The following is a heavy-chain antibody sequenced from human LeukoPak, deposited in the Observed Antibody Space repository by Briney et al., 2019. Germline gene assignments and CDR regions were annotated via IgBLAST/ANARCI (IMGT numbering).Heavy chain of an antibody. J-gene: IGHJ4*02. D-gene: IGHD3-10*01. CDR1: GYTFTSYY. Sequence: RASVKVSCKASGYTFTSYYMHWVRQAPGQGLEWMGWINPNSGGTNCAQKFQGRVTMTRDTAISTAYMELSRLRSDDTAVYYCAVRWFGELYPYYWGQGTLVTVSS. CDR3: AVRWFGELYPYY. CDR2: INPNSGGT. V-gene: IGHV1-2*02.